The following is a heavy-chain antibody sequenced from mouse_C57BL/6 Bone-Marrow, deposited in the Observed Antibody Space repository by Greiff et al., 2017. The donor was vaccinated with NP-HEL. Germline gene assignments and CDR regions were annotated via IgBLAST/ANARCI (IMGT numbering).Heavy chain of an antibody. V-gene: IGHV7-3*01. J-gene: IGHJ2*01. Sequence: EVQVVESGGGLVQPGGSLSLSCAASGFTFTDYYMSWVRQPPGKALEWLGFIRNKANGYTTEYSASVKGRFTISRDNSQSILYLQMNALRAEDSATYYCASLYYDYDGGYYFDYWGQGTTLTVSS. CDR1: GFTFTDYY. CDR2: IRNKANGYTT. D-gene: IGHD2-4*01. CDR3: ASLYYDYDGGYYFDY.